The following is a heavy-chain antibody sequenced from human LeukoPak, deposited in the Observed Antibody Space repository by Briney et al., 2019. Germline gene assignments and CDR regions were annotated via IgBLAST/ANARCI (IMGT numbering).Heavy chain of an antibody. Sequence: SETLSLTCAVYGGSFSGYYWSWIRQPPGKGLEWIGEINHSGSTNYNPSLKSRVTISVDTSKNQFSLKLSSVTAADTAVYYCARARLSTYYYDSSGYCFDYWGQGTLVTVSS. CDR1: GGSFSGYY. V-gene: IGHV4-34*01. D-gene: IGHD3-22*01. CDR2: INHSGST. J-gene: IGHJ4*02. CDR3: ARARLSTYYYDSSGYCFDY.